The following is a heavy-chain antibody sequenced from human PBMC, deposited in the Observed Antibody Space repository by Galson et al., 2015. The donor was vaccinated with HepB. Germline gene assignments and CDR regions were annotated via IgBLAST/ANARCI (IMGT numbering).Heavy chain of an antibody. CDR2: IWYDGSNK. Sequence: SLRLSCAASGFTFSSYGMHWVRQAPGKGLEWVAVIWYDGSNKYYADSVKGRFTISRDNSKNTLYLQMNSLRAEDTAVYYCAKEGGDYGDYDSGYLDYWGQGTLVTVSS. CDR3: AKEGGDYGDYDSGYLDY. CDR1: GFTFSSYG. V-gene: IGHV3-33*06. J-gene: IGHJ4*02. D-gene: IGHD4-17*01.